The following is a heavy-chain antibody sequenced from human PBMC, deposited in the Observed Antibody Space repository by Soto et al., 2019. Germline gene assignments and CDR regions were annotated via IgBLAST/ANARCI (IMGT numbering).Heavy chain of an antibody. CDR1: GGSVSSGSYY. V-gene: IGHV4-61*01. CDR2: IYYSGST. D-gene: IGHD4-17*01. Sequence: QVQLQESGPGLVKPSETLSLTCTVSGGSVSSGSYYWSWIRQPPGKGLEWIGYIYYSGSTNYNPSLKSRVTISVDTSKNQFSLQLSSVTAADTAVYYCARWGSGVTTSSGWFEPWGQGTLVTVSS. J-gene: IGHJ5*02. CDR3: ARWGSGVTTSSGWFEP.